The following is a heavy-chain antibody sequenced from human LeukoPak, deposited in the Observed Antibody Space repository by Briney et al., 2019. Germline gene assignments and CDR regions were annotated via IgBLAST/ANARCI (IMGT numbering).Heavy chain of an antibody. CDR2: INPNSGGT. Sequence: ASVKVSCKASGYTFTGYYMHWVRQAPGQGLEWMGRINPNSGGTNYARKFQGRVTMTRDTSISTAYMELSRLRSDDTAVYYCARARKGSGWYYFDYWGQGTLVTVSS. J-gene: IGHJ4*02. CDR1: GYTFTGYY. V-gene: IGHV1-2*06. CDR3: ARARKGSGWYYFDY. D-gene: IGHD6-19*01.